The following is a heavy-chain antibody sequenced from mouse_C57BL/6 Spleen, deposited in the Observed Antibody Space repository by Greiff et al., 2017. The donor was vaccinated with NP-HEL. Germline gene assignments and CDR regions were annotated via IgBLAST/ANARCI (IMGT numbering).Heavy chain of an antibody. J-gene: IGHJ4*01. CDR1: GYAFTNYL. CDR3: ARYPPLDYYGSSRDYAMDY. Sequence: VQLQQSGAELVRPGTSVKVSCKASGYAFTNYLIEWVKQRPGQGLEWIGVINPGSGGTNYNEKFKGKATLTADKSSSTAYMQLSSLTSEDSAVYFCARYPPLDYYGSSRDYAMDYWGQGTSVTVSS. V-gene: IGHV1-54*01. D-gene: IGHD1-1*01. CDR2: INPGSGGT.